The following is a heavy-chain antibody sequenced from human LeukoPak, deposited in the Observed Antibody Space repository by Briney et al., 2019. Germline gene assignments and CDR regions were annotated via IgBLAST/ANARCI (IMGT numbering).Heavy chain of an antibody. CDR2: ISSSSSYI. V-gene: IGHV3-21*01. Sequence: GGSLRLSCAASGFTFSSYSMNWVRQAPGKGLEWVSSISSSSSYIYYADSVKGRFTISRDNAKNSPYLQMNSLRAEDTAVYYCARAGITMVRGVIIRKGNWFDPWGQGTLVTVSS. CDR3: ARAGITMVRGVIIRKGNWFDP. D-gene: IGHD3-10*01. CDR1: GFTFSSYS. J-gene: IGHJ5*02.